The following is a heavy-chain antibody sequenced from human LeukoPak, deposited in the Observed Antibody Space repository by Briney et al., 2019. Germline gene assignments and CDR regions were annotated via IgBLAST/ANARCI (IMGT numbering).Heavy chain of an antibody. V-gene: IGHV3-74*01. D-gene: IGHD1-14*01. CDR2: INSDASST. CDR1: GFIFSSYW. CDR3: ARAPSGSRIDY. J-gene: IGHJ4*02. Sequence: GGSLRLSCAASGFIFSSYWMHWVRQAPGKGLVWVSRINSDASSTGYADSVKGRFTISRDHAKNTLYLQMNSLRAEDTAVYYCARAPSGSRIDYWGQGTLVTVSS.